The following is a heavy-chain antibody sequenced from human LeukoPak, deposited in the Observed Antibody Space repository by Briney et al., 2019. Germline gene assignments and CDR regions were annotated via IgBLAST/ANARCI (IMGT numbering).Heavy chain of an antibody. V-gene: IGHV3-23*01. CDR2: ISGSGGST. D-gene: IGHD5-18*01. Sequence: GGSLRLPCAASGFTFSSYAMSWVRQAPGKGLEWVSAISGSGGSTYYADSVKGRFTIYRHNPKNTLYLQMNSLRGEDTAVYYCAKAPQLPATFGYSYGYTPYYFDDWGEGTLVTVSS. J-gene: IGHJ4*02. CDR3: AKAPQLPATFGYSYGYTPYYFDD. CDR1: GFTFSSYA.